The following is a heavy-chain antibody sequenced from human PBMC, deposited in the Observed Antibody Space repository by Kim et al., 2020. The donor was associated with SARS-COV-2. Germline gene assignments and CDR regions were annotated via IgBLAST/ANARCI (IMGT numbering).Heavy chain of an antibody. J-gene: IGHJ3*02. CDR2: IYYSGST. D-gene: IGHD3-10*01. CDR3: AREPRIFYGSGSETDAFDI. Sequence: SETLSLTCTVSGGSISSYYWSWIRQPPGKGLEWIGYIYYSGSTNYNPSLKSRVTISVDTSKNQFSLKLSSVTAADTAVYYCAREPRIFYGSGSETDAFDIWGQGTMVTVSS. CDR1: GGSISSYY. V-gene: IGHV4-59*13.